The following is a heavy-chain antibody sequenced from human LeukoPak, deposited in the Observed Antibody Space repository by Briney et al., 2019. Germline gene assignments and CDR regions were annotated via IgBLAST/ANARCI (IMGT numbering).Heavy chain of an antibody. CDR2: ISSSGSTI. V-gene: IGHV3-11*04. Sequence: GGSLRRSCAASGVTFSDYYRSWIRQAPGKGLEWVSYISSSGSTIYYADSVKGRFTISRDNAKNSLYLQMNSLRAEDTAVYYCAKDGVWIGEKKANMDIWGKGTTV. CDR1: GVTFSDYY. CDR3: AKDGVWIGEKKANMDI. J-gene: IGHJ6*03. D-gene: IGHD3-10*01.